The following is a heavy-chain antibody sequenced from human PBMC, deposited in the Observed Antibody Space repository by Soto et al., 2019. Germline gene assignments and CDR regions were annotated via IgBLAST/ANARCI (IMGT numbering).Heavy chain of an antibody. D-gene: IGHD3-22*01. V-gene: IGHV1-18*01. CDR2: ISAYNGNT. CDR1: GYTFTSYD. CDR3: ARDRRIYDSSGYYYYY. J-gene: IGHJ4*02. Sequence: ASVKVSCKASGYTFTSYDINWVRQAPGQGLEWMGWISAYNGNTNYAQKLQGRVTMTTDTSTSTAYMELRSLRSDDTAVYYCARDRRIYDSSGYYYYYWGQGTLVTVSS.